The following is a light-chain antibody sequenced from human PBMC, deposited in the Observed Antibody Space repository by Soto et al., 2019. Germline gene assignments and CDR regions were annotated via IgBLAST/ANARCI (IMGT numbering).Light chain of an antibody. CDR2: DAS. CDR1: QDISNY. CDR3: QQYDNLPLN. Sequence: DIQMTQSPSSLSASVGDRVTITCQASQDISNYLNWYQQKPGKAPKLLIYDASNLETGVPSRFSGSGSGTDFTFTISSLQPEDIATYYCQQYDNLPLNFGVWTKVEIK. J-gene: IGKJ4*01. V-gene: IGKV1-33*01.